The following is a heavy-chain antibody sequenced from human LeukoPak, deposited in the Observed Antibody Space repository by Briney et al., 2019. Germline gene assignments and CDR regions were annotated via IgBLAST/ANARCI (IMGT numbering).Heavy chain of an antibody. J-gene: IGHJ5*02. CDR1: GFTFSSYW. CDR3: ARASSGYDLDWFDP. CDR2: IKQYGSEK. V-gene: IGHV3-7*01. Sequence: PGGSLTLFCAASGFTFSSYWMSCVRQAPGGGVEWVANIKQYGSEKYYVDSVKGRFTISRDNAKNSLYLQMNRLRAEDTAVYYCARASSGYDLDWFDPWGQGNLVTVSS. D-gene: IGHD5-12*01.